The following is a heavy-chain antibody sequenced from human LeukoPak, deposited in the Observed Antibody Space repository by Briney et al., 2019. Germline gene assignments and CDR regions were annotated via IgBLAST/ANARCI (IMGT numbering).Heavy chain of an antibody. CDR2: IYYSGST. D-gene: IGHD6-6*01. CDR1: GGSISSYY. V-gene: IGHV4-59*01. J-gene: IGHJ4*02. CDR3: ASGIAARPGYFDY. Sequence: SETLSLTCTVSGGSISSYYWSWIRRPPGKGLEWIGYIYYSGSTNYNPSLKSRVTISVDTSKNQFSLKLSSVTAADTAVYYCASGIAARPGYFDYWGQGTLVTVSS.